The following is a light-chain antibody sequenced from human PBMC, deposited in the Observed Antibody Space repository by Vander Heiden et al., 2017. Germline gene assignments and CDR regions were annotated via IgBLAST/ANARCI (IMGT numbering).Light chain of an antibody. CDR2: EVS. V-gene: IGLV2-8*01. J-gene: IGLJ2*01. Sequence: QSALTQPPSPSGSPGQSVTTSWTGASSDGGGYNDVAGSKRHPGKAPKLMIYEVSRRPSVVPYRVSGSKSGNSASLTVSGLQAEEEADYYSSSYACSNNVVFGGGTTLTVL. CDR1: SSDGGGYND. CDR3: SSYACSNNVV.